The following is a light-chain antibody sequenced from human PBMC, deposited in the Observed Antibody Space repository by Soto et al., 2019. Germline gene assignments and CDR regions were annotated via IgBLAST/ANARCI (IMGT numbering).Light chain of an antibody. Sequence: QSVLAQPRSVSGSPGQSVTISCTGASSDVGGYNYVSWYQQHPGKAPKLMIYDVSKRPSGVPDRFSGSKSGNTASLTISGLQTEGEADYYCCSYAGRYTYVFGNGTKVTVL. CDR1: SSDVGGYNY. CDR3: CSYAGRYTYV. J-gene: IGLJ1*01. CDR2: DVS. V-gene: IGLV2-11*01.